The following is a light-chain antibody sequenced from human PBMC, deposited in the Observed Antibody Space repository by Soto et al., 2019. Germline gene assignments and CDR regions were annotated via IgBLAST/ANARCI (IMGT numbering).Light chain of an antibody. V-gene: IGLV2-14*01. CDR2: DVS. CDR3: SSYTSGSTFYV. J-gene: IGLJ1*01. CDR1: SSDIGGYNY. Sequence: QCVLTQPASVSGARGQSITISCTGTSSDIGGYNYVSWFQQHPGKAPKLMMSDVSNRPSGVSNRFSGSKSGNTASLTISGLQAEDEADYYCSSYTSGSTFYVFGTGTKVTV.